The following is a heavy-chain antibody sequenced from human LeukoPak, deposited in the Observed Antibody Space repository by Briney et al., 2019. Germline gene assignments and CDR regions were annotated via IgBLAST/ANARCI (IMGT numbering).Heavy chain of an antibody. D-gene: IGHD2/OR15-2a*01. CDR3: ATDFSWPPPNDAFDI. Sequence: ASVKVSCKASGGTFSSYAISWVRQAPGQGLEWMGGRIPIFGTANYAQKFQGRVTITAEESTSTAYMELSSLRSEDPAVYYCATDFSWPPPNDAFDIWGQGTMVTVSS. V-gene: IGHV1-69*13. CDR1: GGTFSSYA. J-gene: IGHJ3*02. CDR2: RIPIFGTA.